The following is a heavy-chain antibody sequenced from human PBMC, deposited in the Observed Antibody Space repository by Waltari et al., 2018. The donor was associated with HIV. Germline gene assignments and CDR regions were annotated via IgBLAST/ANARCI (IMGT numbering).Heavy chain of an antibody. CDR2: IRGSGGST. CDR1: GFTFSSHA. J-gene: IGHJ4*02. V-gene: IGHV3-23*01. D-gene: IGHD6-6*01. Sequence: EVQLLESGGGLVQPGGSLRLSCAASGFTFSSHAMSWVRQAPGRGMEWVPGIRGSGGSTYYADSVKGRFTISGGKSKSTLYLQMNSLRAEDTAVYYCAKEWSSSSLWGQGTLVTVSS. CDR3: AKEWSSSSL.